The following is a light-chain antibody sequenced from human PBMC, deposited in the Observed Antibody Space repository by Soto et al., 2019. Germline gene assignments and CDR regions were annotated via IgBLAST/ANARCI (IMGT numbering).Light chain of an antibody. CDR3: QQYGSSPKT. V-gene: IGKV3-20*01. J-gene: IGKJ1*01. CDR2: AAS. Sequence: EIVLTQSPGTLSLSPGDRATLSCRASQTISSTYLAWYQQNPGQAPRLLIYAASTRATGVPDRFSGSGSGTDFTLTISRLEPEDSAVYYCQQYGSSPKTFCQGTKVEI. CDR1: QTISSTY.